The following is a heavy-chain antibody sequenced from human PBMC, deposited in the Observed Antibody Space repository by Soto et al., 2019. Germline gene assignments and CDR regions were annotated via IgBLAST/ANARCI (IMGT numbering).Heavy chain of an antibody. D-gene: IGHD3-22*01. Sequence: PSETLSLTCPVSGDSISTNSYSWGWIRQPPGQGLMWIGLFYYSGSTHYNPSLKSRLTVSVDTSKNQFSLKVSSVTAADTAVYYCARSPDSSGYYPRWYYYGMDVWGQGTTVTVSS. CDR3: ARSPDSSGYYPRWYYYGMDV. J-gene: IGHJ6*02. V-gene: IGHV4-39*01. CDR1: GDSISTNSYS. CDR2: FYYSGST.